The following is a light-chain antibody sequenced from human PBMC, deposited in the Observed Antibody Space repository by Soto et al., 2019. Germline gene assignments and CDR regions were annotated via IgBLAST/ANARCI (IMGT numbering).Light chain of an antibody. CDR2: WAS. J-gene: IGKJ4*01. CDR1: QSVLLSSNNKNY. V-gene: IGKV4-1*01. CDR3: HHFHSRHLT. Sequence: DIVVTQSPDSLAVSLGERATMNCKSSQSVLLSSNNKNYLAWYQQKPGQPPKLLIYWASTREPGVPDRFSGSVTRLGFNLTPVCHQAEHVALSPCHHFHSRHLTFGGATKVETK.